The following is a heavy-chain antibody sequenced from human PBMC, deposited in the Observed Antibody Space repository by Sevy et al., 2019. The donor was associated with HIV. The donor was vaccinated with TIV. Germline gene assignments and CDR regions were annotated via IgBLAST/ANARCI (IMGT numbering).Heavy chain of an antibody. D-gene: IGHD3-10*01. CDR1: GFTFSDYY. CDR2: ISSSGSTI. V-gene: IGHV3-11*01. J-gene: IGHJ4*02. Sequence: GGSLRLSCAASGFTFSDYYMSWIRQAPGKGLEWVSYISSSGSTIYYADSVKGRFTMSRDNAKNSLYLQMNSLRAEDTAVYYCAGEGGSMVRGVLFDYWGQGTLVTVSS. CDR3: AGEGGSMVRGVLFDY.